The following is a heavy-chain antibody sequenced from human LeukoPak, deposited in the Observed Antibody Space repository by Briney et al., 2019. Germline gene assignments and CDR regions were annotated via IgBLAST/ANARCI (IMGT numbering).Heavy chain of an antibody. D-gene: IGHD3-22*01. CDR3: AATTGGYYHF. J-gene: IGHJ4*02. CDR1: GFTFSSYW. Sequence: PGGSLRLSCAASGFTFSSYWMHWVRQAPGKGPVWVSRTNSDETSTSYADSVRGRFTISRDNAKNTLYLQMNSLRAEDTALYYCAATTGGYYHFWGQGILVTVSS. CDR2: TNSDETST. V-gene: IGHV3-74*01.